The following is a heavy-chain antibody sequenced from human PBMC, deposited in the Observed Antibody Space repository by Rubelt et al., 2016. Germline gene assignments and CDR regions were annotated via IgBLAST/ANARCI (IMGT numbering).Heavy chain of an antibody. CDR3: ASMYSSSWYRGWFDP. D-gene: IGHD6-13*01. CDR2: ISAYNGNT. V-gene: IGHV1-18*01. Sequence: QVQLVQSGAEVKKPGASVKVSCKASGYTFTSYGISWVRQAPGQGLEWMGWISAYNGNTNYAQKLQGSGTMTTETSTSTAYMGLRSLRSDDTAVYYCASMYSSSWYRGWFDPWGQGTLVTVSS. CDR1: GYTFTSYG. J-gene: IGHJ5*02.